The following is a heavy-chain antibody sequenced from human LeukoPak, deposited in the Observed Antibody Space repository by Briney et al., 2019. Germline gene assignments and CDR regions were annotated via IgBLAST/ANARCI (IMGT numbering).Heavy chain of an antibody. CDR1: GFTFSTYA. V-gene: IGHV3-23*01. Sequence: GGSLRLSCTASGFTFSTYAVSWVRQAPGKGLEWVSTISSSGGSTYYADSVKGRFTISRDNSKNTLFLRMNSLRVEDTAVYYCAKRDLGYWGQGTLVTVSS. J-gene: IGHJ4*02. CDR2: ISSSGGST. CDR3: AKRDLGY.